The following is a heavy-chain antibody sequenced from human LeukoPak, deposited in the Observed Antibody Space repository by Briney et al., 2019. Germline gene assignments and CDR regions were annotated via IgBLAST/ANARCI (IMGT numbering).Heavy chain of an antibody. CDR3: ARVGTMVRGVIGDY. CDR1: GYTFTSYG. V-gene: IGHV1-18*01. Sequence: ASVTVSCKASGYTFTSYGISWVRQAPGQGVEWMGWISAYNGNTNHAQKLQGRVTMTTDTTTSTAYMELRSLRSDDTAVCYCARVGTMVRGVIGDYWGQGTLVTVSS. J-gene: IGHJ4*02. CDR2: ISAYNGNT. D-gene: IGHD3-10*01.